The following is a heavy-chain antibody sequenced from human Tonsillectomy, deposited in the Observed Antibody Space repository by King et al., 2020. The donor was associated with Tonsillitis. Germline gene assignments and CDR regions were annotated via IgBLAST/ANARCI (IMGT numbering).Heavy chain of an antibody. Sequence: QLVQSGAEVKKPGASVKVSCKASGYTFTSYDINWVRQATGQGLEWMGWMNPNSGNTGYAQKFQGRVTMTRNTSISTAYMELSSLRSEDPAVYYCARPGDDSSGYLWHFDYWGQGTLVTVSS. CDR3: ARPGDDSSGYLWHFDY. CDR2: MNPNSGNT. D-gene: IGHD3-22*01. V-gene: IGHV1-8*01. J-gene: IGHJ4*02. CDR1: GYTFTSYD.